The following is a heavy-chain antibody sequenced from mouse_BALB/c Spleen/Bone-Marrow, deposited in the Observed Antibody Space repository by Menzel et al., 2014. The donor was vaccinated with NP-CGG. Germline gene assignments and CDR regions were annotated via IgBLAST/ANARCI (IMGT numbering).Heavy chain of an antibody. D-gene: IGHD2-4*01. CDR3: AMITTGAWFAY. CDR2: IDPASGNT. CDR1: GFNIKDTY. V-gene: IGHV14-3*02. Sequence: VQLQQSGAELVKPGASVKLSCTASGFNIKDTYLHWAKQRPEQGLDWIGRIDPASGNTKYDPKFQGKATITADTSSNTAYLQLSSLTSEDTAVYYCAMITTGAWFAYWGQGTLVTVSA. J-gene: IGHJ3*01.